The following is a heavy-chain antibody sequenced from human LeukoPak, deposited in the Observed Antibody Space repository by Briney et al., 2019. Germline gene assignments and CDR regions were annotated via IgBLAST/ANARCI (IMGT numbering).Heavy chain of an antibody. Sequence: GALRLSCAASGFPFSIYAMNWVRQAPGKGLEYVSAISSNGGSTYYANSVKGRFTISRDNSKNTLYLQMGSLRAEDMAVYYCARDRRGVGATGDYWGQGTLVTVSS. CDR1: GFPFSIYA. CDR3: ARDRRGVGATGDY. V-gene: IGHV3-64*01. J-gene: IGHJ4*02. D-gene: IGHD1-26*01. CDR2: ISSNGGST.